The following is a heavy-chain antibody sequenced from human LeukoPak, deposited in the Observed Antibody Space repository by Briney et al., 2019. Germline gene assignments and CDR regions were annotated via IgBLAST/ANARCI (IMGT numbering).Heavy chain of an antibody. CDR2: MNPNSGNT. J-gene: IGHJ3*02. CDR1: GYTFTSYD. CDR3: ARVVGSGYCSSTSCRDDAFDI. V-gene: IGHV1-8*01. D-gene: IGHD2-2*03. Sequence: ASVKVSCKASGYTFTSYDINWVRQATGQGPEWMGWMNPNSGNTGYAQKFQGRVTMTRNTSISTAYMELSSLRSEDTAVYYCARVVGSGYCSSTSCRDDAFDIWGQGTMVTVSS.